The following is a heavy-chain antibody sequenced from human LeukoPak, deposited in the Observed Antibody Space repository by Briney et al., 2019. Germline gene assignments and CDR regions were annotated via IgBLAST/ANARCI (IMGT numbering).Heavy chain of an antibody. V-gene: IGHV4-31*03. CDR3: ARYVRALYCGGGSCYYFDY. Sequence: SETLSLTCTVSGGSISSGGYYWSWIRQHPGKGLEWIGYIYYSGSTYYNPSLKSRVTISVDTSKNQFSLKLSSVTAADTAVYYCARYVRALYCGGGSCYYFDYWGQGTLVTVSS. CDR2: IYYSGST. J-gene: IGHJ4*02. D-gene: IGHD2-15*01. CDR1: GGSISSGGYY.